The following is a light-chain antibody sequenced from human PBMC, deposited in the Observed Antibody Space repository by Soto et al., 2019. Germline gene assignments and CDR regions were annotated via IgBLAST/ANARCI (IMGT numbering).Light chain of an antibody. CDR3: QYSGSASGWT. CDR1: QSLTNTF. Sequence: EIVLTQSPGTLSLSPGEIATLSFSAGQSLTNTFLAWYQQKPGQAPRLLIYGASGRATGIPDRFSGSGSGTDFTLTISRLEPEDFAVYYCQYSGSASGWTFGRGTKVDIK. V-gene: IGKV3-20*01. J-gene: IGKJ1*01. CDR2: GAS.